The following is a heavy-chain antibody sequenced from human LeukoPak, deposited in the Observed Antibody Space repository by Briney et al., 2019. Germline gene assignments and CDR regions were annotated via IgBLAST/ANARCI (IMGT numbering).Heavy chain of an antibody. CDR3: AKDKEEQWLINRPYFDY. V-gene: IGHV1-18*01. D-gene: IGHD6-19*01. CDR2: ISAYNGNT. CDR1: GYTFRNYG. J-gene: IGHJ4*02. Sequence: ASVKVSCKASGYTFRNYGISWVRQAPGQGLEWMGWISAYNGNTNYAQKLQGRVTMTTDTSTSTAYMELRSLRSDDTAVYYCAKDKEEQWLINRPYFDYWGQGTLVTVSS.